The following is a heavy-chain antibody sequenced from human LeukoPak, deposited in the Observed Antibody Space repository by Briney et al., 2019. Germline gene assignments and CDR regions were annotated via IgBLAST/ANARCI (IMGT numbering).Heavy chain of an antibody. CDR1: GFTVSSNY. D-gene: IGHD3-22*01. CDR3: ARDDSSGYYLY. Sequence: GGSLRLSCAASGFTVSSNYMSWVRQAPGKGLVWVSRINSDGSSTSYADSVKGRFTISRDNAKNTLYLQMNSLRAEDTAVYYCARDDSSGYYLYWGQGTLVTVSS. CDR2: INSDGSST. J-gene: IGHJ4*02. V-gene: IGHV3-74*01.